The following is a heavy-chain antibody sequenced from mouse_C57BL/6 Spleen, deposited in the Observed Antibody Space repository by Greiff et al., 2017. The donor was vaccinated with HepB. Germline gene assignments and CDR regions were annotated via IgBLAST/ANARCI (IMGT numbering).Heavy chain of an antibody. CDR3: ARQGASQFDY. CDR2: ISSGGSYT. V-gene: IGHV5-6*02. J-gene: IGHJ2*01. CDR1: GFTFSSYG. Sequence: DVKLVESGGDLVKPGGSLKLSCAASGFTFSSYGMSWVRQTPDKRLEWVATISSGGSYTYYPDSVKGRFTISRDNAKNTLYLQMSSLKSEDTAMYYCARQGASQFDYWGQGTTLTVSS.